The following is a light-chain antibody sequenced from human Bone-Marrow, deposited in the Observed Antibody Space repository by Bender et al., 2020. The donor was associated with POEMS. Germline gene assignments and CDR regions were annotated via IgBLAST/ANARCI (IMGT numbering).Light chain of an antibody. V-gene: IGLV2-14*02. CDR3: AVWDDSLNGWV. Sequence: SALTQPASVSGSPGQSITISCTGTSSDVGSYNLVSWFQQHPGKAPKLIIYEGSKRPSGVSNRFSGSRSGTSASLAISGLQSEDEADYYCAVWDDSLNGWVFGGGTKLTVL. J-gene: IGLJ3*02. CDR2: EGS. CDR1: SSDVGSYNL.